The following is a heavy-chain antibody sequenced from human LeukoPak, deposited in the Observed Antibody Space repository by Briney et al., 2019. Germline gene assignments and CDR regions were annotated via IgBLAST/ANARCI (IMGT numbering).Heavy chain of an antibody. D-gene: IGHD1-26*01. CDR3: ARLGATHFVDY. Sequence: SETLSLTCTVSGGSISSYYWSWIRQPPGKGLEWIGYIYYSGGTNYNPSLKSRVTISIDTSKNQFSLKPSSVTAADTAVYYCARLGATHFVDYWGQGTLVTVSS. V-gene: IGHV4-59*08. CDR1: GGSISSYY. CDR2: IYYSGGT. J-gene: IGHJ4*02.